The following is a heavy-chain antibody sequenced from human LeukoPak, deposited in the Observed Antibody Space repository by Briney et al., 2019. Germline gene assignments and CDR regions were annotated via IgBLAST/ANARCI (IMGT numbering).Heavy chain of an antibody. D-gene: IGHD3-10*01. CDR2: FDPEDGET. V-gene: IGHV1-24*01. CDR1: GYTLTELS. J-gene: IGHJ4*02. CDR3: ATDRIYYYGSGSVNFDY. Sequence: ASVKVSCKVSGYTLTELSMHWVRQAPGKGLEWIGGFDPEDGETIYAQKFQGRVTMTEDTSTDTAYMELSSLRSEDTAVYYCATDRIYYYGSGSVNFDYWGQGTLVTVSS.